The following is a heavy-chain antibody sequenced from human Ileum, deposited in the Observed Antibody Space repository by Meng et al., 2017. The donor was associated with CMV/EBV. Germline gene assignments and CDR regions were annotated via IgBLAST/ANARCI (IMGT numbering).Heavy chain of an antibody. CDR3: ARRHSGYHDDY. CDR1: GFTVSSDY. J-gene: IGHJ4*02. V-gene: IGHV3-66*01. D-gene: IGHD3-22*01. CDR2: IYSDETT. Sequence: EVQLVESGXGLVQPGGSLRLSCAASGFTVSSDYMSWVRQAPGKGPEWVSVIYSDETTYYADSVQGRFTISRDNSKNTLYLQMNSLRAEDTAVYYCARRHSGYHDDYWGQGTLVTVSS.